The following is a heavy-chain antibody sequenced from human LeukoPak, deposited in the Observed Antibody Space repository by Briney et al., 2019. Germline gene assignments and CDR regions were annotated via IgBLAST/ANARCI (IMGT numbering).Heavy chain of an antibody. V-gene: IGHV1-2*02. CDR1: GYTFTGYY. J-gene: IGHJ4*02. D-gene: IGHD3-10*01. CDR3: ARVSRGSMVRGVTMRMGDY. Sequence: ASVKVSCKASGYTFTGYYMHWVRQAPGQGLEWMGWINPNSGGTNYAQKFQGRVTMTRDTSISTAYMELSRLRSDDTAVYYCARVSRGSMVRGVTMRMGDYWGQGTLVTVSS. CDR2: INPNSGGT.